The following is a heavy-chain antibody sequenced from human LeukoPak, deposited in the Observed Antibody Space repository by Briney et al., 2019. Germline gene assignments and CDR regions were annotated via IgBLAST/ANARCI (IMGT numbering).Heavy chain of an antibody. CDR2: ISGSGGST. V-gene: IGHV3-23*01. CDR1: GFTFSSYA. CDR3: AKGTEYSYGHGFDY. Sequence: PGGSLRLSCAASGFTFSSYAMSWVRQAPGKGLEWVSVISGSGGSTYYADSVKGRFTISRDNSKNTLYLQMNSLRAEDTAVYYCAKGTEYSYGHGFDYWGQGTLVTVSS. J-gene: IGHJ4*02. D-gene: IGHD5-18*01.